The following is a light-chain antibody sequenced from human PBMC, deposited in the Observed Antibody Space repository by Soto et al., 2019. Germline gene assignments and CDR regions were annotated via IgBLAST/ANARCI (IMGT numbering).Light chain of an antibody. V-gene: IGKV3-15*01. CDR2: GAS. CDR3: QQYNDWPYT. CDR1: QSVTSDY. Sequence: EIVLTQSPGTLSLSPGERATLSCRASQSVTSDYLAWYQQKPGQAPGLLIYGASTRATGVPARFSGSGSGTDFTLTIISLQSDDFAVYYCQQYNDWPYTFGQGTKLGIK. J-gene: IGKJ2*01.